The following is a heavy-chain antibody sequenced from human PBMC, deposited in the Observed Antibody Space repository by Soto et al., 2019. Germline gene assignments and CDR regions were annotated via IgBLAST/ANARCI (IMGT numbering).Heavy chain of an antibody. CDR1: GLTFGSRA. CDR3: ASHYGDNGWFDP. D-gene: IGHD4-17*01. J-gene: IGHJ5*02. CDR2: ITDTGGDA. Sequence: PGGSLRLSCVASGLTFGSRAMSWVRQAPGEGLQWVSTITDTGGDAKYADSVRGRFVISRDNSKNSLYLQMNSLRAEDTAVYYCASHYGDNGWFDPWGQGTLVTVSS. V-gene: IGHV3-23*01.